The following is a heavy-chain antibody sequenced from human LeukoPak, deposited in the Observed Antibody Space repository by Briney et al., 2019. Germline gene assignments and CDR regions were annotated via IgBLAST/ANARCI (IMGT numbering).Heavy chain of an antibody. J-gene: IGHJ4*02. CDR2: IKHDGSEK. Sequence: GGSLRLSCAASGFTFSNYWVNWVRQAPGKGLEWVANIKHDGSEKYYVDSVKGRFTISRDNAKDSLYLQMNSLRAQDTAVYYCARANSLGYWGQGTLVTVSS. CDR1: GFTFSNYW. CDR3: ARANSLGY. D-gene: IGHD2/OR15-2a*01. V-gene: IGHV3-7*01.